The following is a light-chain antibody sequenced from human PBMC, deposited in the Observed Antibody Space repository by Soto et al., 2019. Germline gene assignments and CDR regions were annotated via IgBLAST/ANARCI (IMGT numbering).Light chain of an antibody. CDR1: QSISSW. CDR2: DAS. J-gene: IGKJ4*01. V-gene: IGKV1-5*01. Sequence: EIVMTPSPAALSKTVGDRVTITCRASQSISSWLAWYQQKPGKAPKLLIYDASSVESGVPARFSGSGSGTEFTLTISSLQPDDFATYHCQVPNSASPINCAGGTKV. CDR3: QVPNSASPIN.